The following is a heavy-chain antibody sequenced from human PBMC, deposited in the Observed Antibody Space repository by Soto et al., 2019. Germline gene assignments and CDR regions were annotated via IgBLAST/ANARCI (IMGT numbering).Heavy chain of an antibody. J-gene: IGHJ4*02. CDR1: EFTFSSYA. V-gene: IGHV3-23*01. D-gene: IGHD6-13*01. Sequence: EVQLLESGGGLVQPGGSLRLSCAASEFTFSSYAMSWVRQAPNKGLEWVSTISGSGGTTYYADSAKGRFTISRDNSRNTLHLQRTSLRVEDTAVYYCAKSLPSASWYGLHDYVSQGTLVTVSS. CDR3: AKSLPSASWYGLHDY. CDR2: ISGSGGTT.